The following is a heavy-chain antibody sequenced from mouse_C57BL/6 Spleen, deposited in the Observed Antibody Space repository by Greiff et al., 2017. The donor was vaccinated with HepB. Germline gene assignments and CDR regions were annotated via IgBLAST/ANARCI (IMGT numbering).Heavy chain of an antibody. Sequence: QVQLKESGPGLVAPSQSLSITCTVSGFSLTSYAISWVRQPPGKGLEWLGVIWTGGGTNYNSALKSRLSIIKDNSKSQVFLKMNSLQADDTARYYCASHYDYDHYAMDYWGQGTSVTVSS. CDR1: GFSLTSYA. V-gene: IGHV2-9-1*01. J-gene: IGHJ4*01. CDR3: ASHYDYDHYAMDY. D-gene: IGHD2-4*01. CDR2: IWTGGGT.